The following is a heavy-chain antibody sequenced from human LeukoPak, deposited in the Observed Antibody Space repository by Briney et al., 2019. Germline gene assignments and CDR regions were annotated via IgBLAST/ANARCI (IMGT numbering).Heavy chain of an antibody. D-gene: IGHD2-15*01. V-gene: IGHV3-7*02. J-gene: IGHJ4*02. Sequence: GGSLRLSCAASGFTFSNYWMIWVRQAPGKGLEWVANMNQDGSEKYYVDSVKGRFTISRDNSKNTLYLQMSSLRTEDTAVYYCVRGTNSGSGNYFDYWGQGTLVTVSS. CDR2: MNQDGSEK. CDR1: GFTFSNYW. CDR3: VRGTNSGSGNYFDY.